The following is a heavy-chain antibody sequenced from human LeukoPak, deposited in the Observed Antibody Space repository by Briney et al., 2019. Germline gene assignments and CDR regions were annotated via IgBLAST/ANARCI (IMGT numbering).Heavy chain of an antibody. CDR1: GGTFSSYA. D-gene: IGHD1-1*01. V-gene: IGHV1-2*02. Sequence: ASVKVSCKASGGTFSSYAISWVRQAPGQGLEWMGWINPNSGGTNYAQKFQGRVTMTRDTSISTAYMELSRLRSDDTAVYYCARQPTKRREGRLQDYWGQGTLVTVSS. J-gene: IGHJ4*02. CDR2: INPNSGGT. CDR3: ARQPTKRREGRLQDY.